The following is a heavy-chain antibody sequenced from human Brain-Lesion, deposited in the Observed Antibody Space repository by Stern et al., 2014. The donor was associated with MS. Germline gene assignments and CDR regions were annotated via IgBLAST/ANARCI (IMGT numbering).Heavy chain of an antibody. CDR2: IYASGNT. CDR1: GGPISSHSYY. CDR3: ARDYGDLEFDL. D-gene: IGHD4-17*01. Sequence: VQLVESGPGLVKPSQTLSLTCTVSGGPISSHSYYWSWIRQPAGKGLEWIGRIYASGNTNYTPSLKSRVSISVDTSKNQLSLRLSSVTASDTAVYYCARDYGDLEFDLWGQGTLVTVSS. J-gene: IGHJ4*02. V-gene: IGHV4-61*02.